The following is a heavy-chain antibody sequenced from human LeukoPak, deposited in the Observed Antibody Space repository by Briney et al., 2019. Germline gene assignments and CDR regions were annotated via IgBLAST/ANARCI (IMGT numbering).Heavy chain of an antibody. V-gene: IGHV1-18*01. CDR2: ISAYNGNT. CDR1: GYTFTSYG. CDR3: ARYSSGWYDYYYYYMEV. J-gene: IGHJ6*03. Sequence: ASVKVSCKASGYTFTSYGIRWVRQAPGQGLEWMGWISAYNGNTNYAQKLQGRVTMTTDTSTSTAYMELRSLRSDDTAVYYCARYSSGWYDYYYYYMEVWGKGTTVTVSS. D-gene: IGHD6-19*01.